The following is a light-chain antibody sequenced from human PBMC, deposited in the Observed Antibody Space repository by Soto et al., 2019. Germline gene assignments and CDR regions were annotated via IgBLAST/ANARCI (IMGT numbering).Light chain of an antibody. Sequence: QSALTQPASVSGSPGQSITISCTGSSSDVGAYNFVSWYQHYPGKAPKLLIYEVSNRPSGVSNRFSGSKSDNTASLTISGLQAEDEADYYCSSYTSYNTLVFGGGTKLTVL. V-gene: IGLV2-14*01. CDR1: SSDVGAYNF. J-gene: IGLJ2*01. CDR3: SSYTSYNTLV. CDR2: EVS.